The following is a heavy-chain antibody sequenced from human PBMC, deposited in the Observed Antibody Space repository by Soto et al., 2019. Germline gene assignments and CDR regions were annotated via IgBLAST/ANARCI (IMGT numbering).Heavy chain of an antibody. CDR1: GYTFTSYA. V-gene: IGHV1-3*01. D-gene: IGHD6-13*01. CDR2: INAGNGNT. Sequence: QVQLVQSGAEVKKPGASVKVSCKASGYTFTSYAMHWVRQAPGQRLEWMGWINAGNGNTKYSQKFQGRVTITRESAASTAYMELSSLRSEDTAVYYCARGTGIAAAGPFDYWGQGTLVTVSS. J-gene: IGHJ4*02. CDR3: ARGTGIAAAGPFDY.